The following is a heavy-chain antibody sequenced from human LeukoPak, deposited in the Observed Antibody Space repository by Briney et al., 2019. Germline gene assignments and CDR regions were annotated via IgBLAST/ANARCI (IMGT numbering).Heavy chain of an antibody. D-gene: IGHD3-16*01. J-gene: IGHJ3*02. CDR2: IYYSGST. Sequence: SETLSLTCTVSGGSISTYYRSWIRQPPGKGLEWIGYIYYSGSTNYNPSLKSRVTISVDTSKNQFSLRLTSVTAADTAVYYCAGVSRSSYDSRGAFDIWGQGTMVTVSS. CDR1: GGSISTYY. V-gene: IGHV4-59*01. CDR3: AGVSRSSYDSRGAFDI.